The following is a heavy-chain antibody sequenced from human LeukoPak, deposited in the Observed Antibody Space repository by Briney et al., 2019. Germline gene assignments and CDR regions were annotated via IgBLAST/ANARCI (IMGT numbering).Heavy chain of an antibody. CDR1: GFNFRIYA. V-gene: IGHV3-30*09. J-gene: IGHJ3*02. CDR3: ARDQDGYDILTGGAFDI. D-gene: IGHD3-9*01. CDR2: ISDDGNNK. Sequence: GRSLILSCAASGFNFRIYAMHWVRQAPGKGLEWVAVISDDGNNKYYADSVKGRFAISRDNSRNTFYPQMDSLRAEDTAVYYCARDQDGYDILTGGAFDIWGQGTMVTVSS.